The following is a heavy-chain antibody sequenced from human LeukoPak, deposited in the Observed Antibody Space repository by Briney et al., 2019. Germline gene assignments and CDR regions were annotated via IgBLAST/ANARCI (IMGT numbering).Heavy chain of an antibody. D-gene: IGHD3-9*01. J-gene: IGHJ3*02. CDR3: ARVYIRTYYDIFGAFDI. V-gene: IGHV4-59*01. Sequence: PSETLSLTCTVSGGSISSYYWSWIRQPPGKGLEGIGYIYYSGSTNYNPSLKSRVTISVDTSKNRFSLKLSSVTAADTAVYYCARVYIRTYYDIFGAFDIWGQGTMVTVSS. CDR1: GGSISSYY. CDR2: IYYSGST.